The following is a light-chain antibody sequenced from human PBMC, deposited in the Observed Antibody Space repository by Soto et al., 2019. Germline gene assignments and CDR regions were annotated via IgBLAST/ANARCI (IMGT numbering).Light chain of an antibody. J-gene: IGKJ1*01. V-gene: IGKV1-39*01. CDR2: AAS. CDR1: QSIGNY. Sequence: DIQMTQSPSSLSASVGERATIPCRASQSIGNYLNWYRQKPGKAPKLLIYAASSLQSGVPARFSGSGSGTDFTLTISSLQPEDFAAYYCQQSYSTLWTFGQGTKVDI. CDR3: QQSYSTLWT.